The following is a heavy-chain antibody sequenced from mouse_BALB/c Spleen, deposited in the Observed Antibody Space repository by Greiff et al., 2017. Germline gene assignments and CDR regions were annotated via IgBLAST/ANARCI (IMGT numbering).Heavy chain of an antibody. CDR3: ARTYYGSSNLFDY. CDR1: GYAFSSSW. Sequence: QVQLQQSGPELVKPGASVKISCKASGYAFSSSWMNWVKQRPGQGLEWIGRIYPGDGDTNYNGKFKGKATLTADKSSSTAYMQLSSLTSVDSAVYFCARTYYGSSNLFDYWGQGTTLTVSS. CDR2: IYPGDGDT. V-gene: IGHV1-82*01. D-gene: IGHD1-1*01. J-gene: IGHJ2*01.